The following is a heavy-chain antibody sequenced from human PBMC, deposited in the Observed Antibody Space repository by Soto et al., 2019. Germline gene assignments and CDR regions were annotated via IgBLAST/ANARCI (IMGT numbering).Heavy chain of an antibody. CDR1: GLPVAGSY. V-gene: IGHV3-53*01. CDR3: VRPLPSGQTHAKDV. D-gene: IGHD3-10*01. Sequence: GGSLRLSCVASGLPVAGSYMAWVRQAPGKGLEWASVIYNDGTTYYSQSVEGRFTISRDTSKNTLYLQMDRLRDEDTAVYYCVRPLPSGQTHAKDVWGQGTTVTVSS. J-gene: IGHJ6*02. CDR2: IYNDGTT.